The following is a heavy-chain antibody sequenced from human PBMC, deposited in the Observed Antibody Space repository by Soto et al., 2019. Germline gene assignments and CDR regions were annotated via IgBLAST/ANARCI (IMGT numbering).Heavy chain of an antibody. Sequence: GGSLRLSCAASGFTFSSYAMSWVRQAPGKGLEWVSAISGSGGSTYYADSVKGRFTISRDNAKNSLYLQMNSLRAEDTAVYYCARDNGYDAATLDYWGQGTLVTVSS. CDR3: ARDNGYDAATLDY. CDR1: GFTFSSYA. V-gene: IGHV3-23*01. D-gene: IGHD5-12*01. CDR2: ISGSGGST. J-gene: IGHJ4*02.